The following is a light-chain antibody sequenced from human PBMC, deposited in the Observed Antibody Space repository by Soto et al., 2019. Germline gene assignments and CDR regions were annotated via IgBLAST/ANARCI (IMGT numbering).Light chain of an antibody. CDR2: DVS. CDR3: CSYTSSNTYV. J-gene: IGLJ1*01. Sequence: QSALAQPASVSGSPAQSITISCTGTSSDVGGNKFVSWYQHHPGRAPKVIISDVSHRPSGVSNRFSGSKSGSTASLTISGLQAEDEADYYCCSYTSSNTYVFGSGTEVTVL. CDR1: SSDVGGNKF. V-gene: IGLV2-14*01.